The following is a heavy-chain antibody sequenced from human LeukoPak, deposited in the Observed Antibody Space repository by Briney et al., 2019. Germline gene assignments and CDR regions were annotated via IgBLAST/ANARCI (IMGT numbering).Heavy chain of an antibody. Sequence: GASVKVSCKASGYTFTSYYMYWVRQAPGQGLEWMGIINPSGGSTSYAQKFQGRVTMTRDTSTSTVYMELSSLRSEDTAVYYCARDDSSGYYYVQDWGQGTLVTVSS. CDR2: INPSGGST. V-gene: IGHV1-46*01. J-gene: IGHJ4*02. D-gene: IGHD3-22*01. CDR3: ARDDSSGYYYVQD. CDR1: GYTFTSYY.